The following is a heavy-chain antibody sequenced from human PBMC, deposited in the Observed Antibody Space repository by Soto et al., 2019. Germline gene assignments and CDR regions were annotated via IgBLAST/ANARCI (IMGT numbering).Heavy chain of an antibody. CDR2: ISSSSSYI. D-gene: IGHD2-15*01. CDR1: GFTFSTYS. CDR3: ARDQLCSGGNCYVPTFDY. J-gene: IGHJ4*02. V-gene: IGHV3-21*01. Sequence: PGGSLRLSCAASGFTFSTYSMNWVRQAPGKGLEWVSSISSSSSYIYYADSVKGRFTISRDNAKNSLYLQMNSLRVEDTAVYYCARDQLCSGGNCYVPTFDYWGQGTLVTVSS.